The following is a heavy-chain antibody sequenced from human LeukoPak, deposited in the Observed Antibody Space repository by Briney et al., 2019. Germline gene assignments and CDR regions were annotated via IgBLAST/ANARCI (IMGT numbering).Heavy chain of an antibody. CDR2: FDPEDGET. V-gene: IGHV1-24*01. D-gene: IGHD5-12*01. CDR1: GYTLTELS. CDR3: ARVFGSGYDE. Sequence: GASVKVSCKVSGYTLTELSMHWVRQAPGKGLEWMGGFDPEDGETIYAQKFQGRVTMTGDTSTSTVYMELSSLRSEDTAVYYCARVFGSGYDEWGQGTLVTVSS. J-gene: IGHJ4*02.